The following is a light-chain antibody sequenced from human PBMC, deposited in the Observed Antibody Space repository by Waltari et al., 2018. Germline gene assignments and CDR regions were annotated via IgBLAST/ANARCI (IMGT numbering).Light chain of an antibody. J-gene: IGKJ1*01. Sequence: DIQMTQSPSTLSASVGDTVIISRRASQSITPSLAWYQQKPGKAPDVLVYGASNLESGVPSRCSGSGSGTEFTLTISSLQPDDFATYYCQQYKSYKTFGQGTRVEIK. V-gene: IGKV1-5*03. CDR1: QSITPS. CDR3: QQYKSYKT. CDR2: GAS.